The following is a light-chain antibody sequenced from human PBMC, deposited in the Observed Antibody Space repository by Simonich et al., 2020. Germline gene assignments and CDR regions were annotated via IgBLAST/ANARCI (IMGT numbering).Light chain of an antibody. CDR2: STS. J-gene: IGLJ3*02. V-gene: IGLV7-43*01. CDR3: LLYYGGAWV. CDR1: TGAVTIGYY. Sequence: QTVLTQEPSLTVSPGGTVTLPCASSTGAVTIGYYPNWFQQKPGQAPRALISSTSNKQSWTPARFSGSLLGGKAALTLSGVQPEDEAEYYCLLYYGGAWVFGGGTKLTVL.